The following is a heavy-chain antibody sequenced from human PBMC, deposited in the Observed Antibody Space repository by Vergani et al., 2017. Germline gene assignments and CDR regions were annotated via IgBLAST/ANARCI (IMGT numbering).Heavy chain of an antibody. CDR2: IYYSGST. CDR3: ARGGSYYWIDY. Sequence: QVQLQESGPGLVKPSQPLSLTCTVSGGSISSGDYYWSWIRQPPGKGLEWIGYIYYSGSTYYNPSLTSRVTISVDTSKNQLSLKLSSVTAADTAVYYCARGGSYYWIDYWGQGTLVTVSS. J-gene: IGHJ4*02. V-gene: IGHV4-30-4*08. CDR1: GGSISSGDYY. D-gene: IGHD1-26*01.